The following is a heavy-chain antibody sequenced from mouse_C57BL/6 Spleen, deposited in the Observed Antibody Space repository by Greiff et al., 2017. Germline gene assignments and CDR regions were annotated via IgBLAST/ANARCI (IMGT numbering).Heavy chain of an antibody. J-gene: IGHJ1*03. CDR3: ARKGGYYGSSYEWYFDV. CDR2: IDPSDSYT. D-gene: IGHD1-1*01. V-gene: IGHV1-69*01. Sequence: VQLQQPGAELVMPGASVKLSCKASGYTFTSYWMHWVKQRPGQGLEWIGEIDPSDSYTNYNQKFKGKSTLTVDKSSSTAYMQLSSLTSEDSAVYYCARKGGYYGSSYEWYFDVWGTGTTVTVSS. CDR1: GYTFTSYW.